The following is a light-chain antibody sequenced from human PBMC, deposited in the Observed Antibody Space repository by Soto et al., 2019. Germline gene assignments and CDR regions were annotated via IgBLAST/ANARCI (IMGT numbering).Light chain of an antibody. Sequence: IVLTQSPGSLSLSPGERATLSGSASQSVSSSQLAWYQQKPGQAPRLLIYGASSRATGIPDRFSGSGSGTDSTLTISRLEPEDFAVYYCQQSSTWPQITFGQGTRLEIK. CDR1: QSVSSSQ. CDR2: GAS. CDR3: QQSSTWPQIT. V-gene: IGKV3D-20*02. J-gene: IGKJ5*01.